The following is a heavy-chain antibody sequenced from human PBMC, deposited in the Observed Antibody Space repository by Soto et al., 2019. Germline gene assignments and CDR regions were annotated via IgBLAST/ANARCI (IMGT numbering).Heavy chain of an antibody. Sequence: GGSPRLSCAASGFTFSSYGMHWVRQAPGKGLEWVSVIYSGGATHYAVSVKGRFIISRDKSKNTVDLHMNSLRAEDTAVYYCVRDMQLWRLDSWGQGTLVNVSS. CDR2: IYSGGAT. CDR3: VRDMQLWRLDS. J-gene: IGHJ4*02. V-gene: IGHV3-53*01. D-gene: IGHD2-21*01. CDR1: GFTFSSYG.